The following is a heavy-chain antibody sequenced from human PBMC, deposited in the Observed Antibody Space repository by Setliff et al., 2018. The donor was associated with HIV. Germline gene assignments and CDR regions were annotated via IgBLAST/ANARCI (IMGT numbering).Heavy chain of an antibody. CDR2: IWYDGSRK. J-gene: IGHJ5*02. CDR1: ERTFTFRSFG. Sequence: GGSLRLSCAASERTFTFRSFGMHWVRQAPGKGLEWLAFIWYDGSRKDYADSVKGRFTISRDNSKNTLFLQMNSLRPEDTAVYYCARDRGTPDKCFDPWGQGTPVTVSS. V-gene: IGHV3-33*01. CDR3: ARDRGTPDKCFDP. D-gene: IGHD3-16*01.